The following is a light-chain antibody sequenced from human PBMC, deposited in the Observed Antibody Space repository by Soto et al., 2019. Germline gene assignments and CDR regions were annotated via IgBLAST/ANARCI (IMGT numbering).Light chain of an antibody. Sequence: EIVLTQSPATLSLSPGERATLSCRASQSVSTFLAWYQHKPGQPPRLLIYDASNRATGIPARFSGSGSGTDFTLTISSLEPDDFAMYYCQQFGSSPLLTFGGGTKVDIK. J-gene: IGKJ4*01. CDR2: DAS. CDR1: QSVSTF. CDR3: QQFGSSPLLT. V-gene: IGKV3-11*01.